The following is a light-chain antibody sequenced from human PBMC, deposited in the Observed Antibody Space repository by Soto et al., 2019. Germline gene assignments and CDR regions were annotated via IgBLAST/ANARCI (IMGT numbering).Light chain of an antibody. CDR1: QSVSSNY. CDR3: QQYGSSPRT. Sequence: EIVLTQYPGTLSLSPGERATLSCRASQSVSSNYLAWYQQKPGQAPRLHIYGASSRATGIPDRFTGSGSGTDFTLTISRLEPEDFAVYYCQQYGSSPRTFGQGTKVDIK. J-gene: IGKJ1*01. CDR2: GAS. V-gene: IGKV3-20*01.